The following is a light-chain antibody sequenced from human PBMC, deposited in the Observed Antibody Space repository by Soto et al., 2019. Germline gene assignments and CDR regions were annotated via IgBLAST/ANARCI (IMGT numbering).Light chain of an antibody. CDR1: SSNIGSNT. Sequence: QSVLTQPPSASGTPGQRVTIACSGSSSNIGSNTVNWYQQLPGTAPKLLIYSNNQRPSGVPDRFSGSKSGTSASLAISGLQSEDEAYYYCAAWDDRLKGVVFGGGTKLTVL. CDR3: AAWDDRLKGVV. V-gene: IGLV1-44*01. J-gene: IGLJ2*01. CDR2: SNN.